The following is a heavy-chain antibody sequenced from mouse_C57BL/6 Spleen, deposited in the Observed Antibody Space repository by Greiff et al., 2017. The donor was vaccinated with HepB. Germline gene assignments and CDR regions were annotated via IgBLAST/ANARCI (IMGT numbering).Heavy chain of an antibody. J-gene: IGHJ2*01. CDR3: ARTARIKY. V-gene: IGHV3-2*02. CDR2: ISYSGST. D-gene: IGHD1-2*01. CDR1: GYSITSGYG. Sequence: VQLKESGPGLVKPSQSLSLTCTVTGYSITSGYGWNWIRQFPGNKLEWMGYISYSGSTNYNPYLKSRISITRDTYKNQFFLQLNSVTTEDTATYYWARTARIKYWGQGTTLTVSS.